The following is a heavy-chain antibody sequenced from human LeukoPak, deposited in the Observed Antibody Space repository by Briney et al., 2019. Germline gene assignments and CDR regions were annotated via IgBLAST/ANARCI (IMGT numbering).Heavy chain of an antibody. D-gene: IGHD6-6*01. J-gene: IGHJ4*02. V-gene: IGHV4-39*07. CDR1: GGSISSYY. Sequence: SETLSLTCTVSGGSISSYYWGWIRQPPGKGLEWIGSIFYSGNTYYNPSLKSRVTISVDTSKNQFSLKLSSVTAADTAVYYCARIQYSCSVDYWGQGTLVTVSS. CDR3: ARIQYSCSVDY. CDR2: IFYSGNT.